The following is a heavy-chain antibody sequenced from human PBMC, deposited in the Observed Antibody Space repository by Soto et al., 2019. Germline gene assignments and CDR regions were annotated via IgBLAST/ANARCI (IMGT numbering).Heavy chain of an antibody. V-gene: IGHV4-59*01. D-gene: IGHD3-22*01. CDR1: GGSISSYY. CDR2: IYYSGST. Sequence: SETLSLTCTVSGGSISSYYWSWIRQPPGKGLEWIGYIYYSGSTNYNPSLKSRVTISVDTSKNQFSLKLSSVTAADTAVYYCARGRSYYDSSGYYPYYFDYWGQGTLVTVSS. CDR3: ARGRSYYDSSGYYPYYFDY. J-gene: IGHJ4*02.